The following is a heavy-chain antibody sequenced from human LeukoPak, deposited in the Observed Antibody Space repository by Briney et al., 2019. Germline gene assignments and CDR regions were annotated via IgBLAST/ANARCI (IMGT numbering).Heavy chain of an antibody. D-gene: IGHD6-19*01. J-gene: IGHJ4*02. V-gene: IGHV3-72*01. CDR2: TRNEANSYTT. CDR3: ARVAAVAGTWYYFDY. Sequence: GGSLRLSCAASGFTFSDHYMDWVRQAPGKGLEWVARTRNEANSYTTEYAASVKGRFTISRDDSKNSLYLQMTSLKTEDTAVYYCARVAAVAGTWYYFDYWGQGTLVTVSS. CDR1: GFTFSDHY.